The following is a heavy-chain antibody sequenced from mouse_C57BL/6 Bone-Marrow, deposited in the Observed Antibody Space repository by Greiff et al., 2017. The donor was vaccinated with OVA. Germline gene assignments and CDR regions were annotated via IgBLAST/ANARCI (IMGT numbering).Heavy chain of an antibody. CDR2: INPNNGGT. CDR3: ARRNHVGYYFDY. Sequence: VQLKQSGPELVKPGASVKISCKASGYTFTDYYMNWVKQSHGKSLEWIGDINPNNGGTSYNQKFKGKATLTVDKSSSTAYMELRSLTSEDSAVDYCARRNHVGYYFDYWGQGTTLTVSS. CDR1: GYTFTDYY. D-gene: IGHD3-1*01. V-gene: IGHV1-26*01. J-gene: IGHJ2*01.